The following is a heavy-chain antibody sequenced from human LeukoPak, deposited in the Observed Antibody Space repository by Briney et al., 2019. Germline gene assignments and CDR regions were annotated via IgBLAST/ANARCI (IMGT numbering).Heavy chain of an antibody. Sequence: GGSLRLSCAASNFTFSSYAMRWVRQAPGKGLEWVSAISGSGDSTYYADSVKGRFTISRDNSKNTLYLQMNSLRAEDTAVYYCAKDGYTSSLIHPGATEFDFWGQGTLVTVSS. J-gene: IGHJ4*02. CDR2: ISGSGDST. CDR1: NFTFSSYA. CDR3: AKDGYTSSLIHPGATEFDF. V-gene: IGHV3-23*01. D-gene: IGHD6-6*01.